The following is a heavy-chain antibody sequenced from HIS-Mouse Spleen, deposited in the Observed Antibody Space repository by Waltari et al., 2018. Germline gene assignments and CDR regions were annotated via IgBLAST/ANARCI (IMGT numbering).Heavy chain of an antibody. V-gene: IGHV4-39*07. CDR1: GGSISSSSYY. CDR3: ARDSPPGGSNTAMGNFDY. Sequence: QLQLQESGPGLVKPSETLSLTCTVSGGSISSSSYYWGWIRQPPGTGMEWIGSIYYSGSTYYNPSLKSRVTISVDTSKNQFSLKLSSVTAADTAVYYCARDSPPGGSNTAMGNFDYWGQGTLVTVSS. J-gene: IGHJ4*02. D-gene: IGHD5-18*01. CDR2: IYYSGST.